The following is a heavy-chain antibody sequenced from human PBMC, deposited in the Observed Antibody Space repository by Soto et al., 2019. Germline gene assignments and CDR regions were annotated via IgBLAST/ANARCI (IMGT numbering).Heavy chain of an antibody. CDR2: IVVGSGNT. CDR1: GYTFTSYA. CDR3: AAEGSGYSYGTFDY. D-gene: IGHD5-18*01. Sequence: SVKVSCKASGYTFTSYAMHWVRQAPGQRLEWIGWIVVGSGNTNYAQKFQERVTITRDMSTSTAYMELSSLRSEDTAVYYCAAEGSGYSYGTFDYWAQGTLVTVSS. V-gene: IGHV1-58*02. J-gene: IGHJ4*02.